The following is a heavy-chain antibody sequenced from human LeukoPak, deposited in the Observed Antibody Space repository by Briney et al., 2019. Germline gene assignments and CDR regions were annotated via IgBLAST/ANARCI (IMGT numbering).Heavy chain of an antibody. J-gene: IGHJ5*02. V-gene: IGHV4-38-2*02. CDR1: GYSISSGYY. D-gene: IGHD3-10*01. CDR2: INHSGGT. Sequence: SETLSLTCTVSGYSISSGYYWSWISRPPGKGLEWIGEINHSGGTNYNQSLKSRVTISSDTSTNHFSLMLRSVTAADTAAYYCARHRVGVILRGAANWFDPWGQGTLVTVSS. CDR3: ARHRVGVILRGAANWFDP.